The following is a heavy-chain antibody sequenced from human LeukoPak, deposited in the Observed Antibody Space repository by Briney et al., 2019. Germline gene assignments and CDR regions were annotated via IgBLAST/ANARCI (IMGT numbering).Heavy chain of an antibody. CDR2: IYYSGST. CDR1: GGSISSGVYY. D-gene: IGHD1-7*01. J-gene: IGHJ5*02. V-gene: IGHV4-31*03. Sequence: PSETLSLTCTVSGGSISSGVYYWSWIRQRPGKGLEWIGYIYYSGSTYYNPSLKSRVTISVDTSKNQFSLKLSSVTAADTAVYYCAISVTGTTGGNWFDPWGQGTMVTVSS. CDR3: AISVTGTTGGNWFDP.